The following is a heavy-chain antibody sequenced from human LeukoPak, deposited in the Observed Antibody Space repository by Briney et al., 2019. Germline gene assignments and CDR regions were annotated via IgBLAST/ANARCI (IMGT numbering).Heavy chain of an antibody. J-gene: IGHJ4*02. V-gene: IGHV3-21*01. D-gene: IGHD6-25*01. CDR2: ISSSSSYI. CDR1: GFTFSSYG. CDR3: ARVFSSGPHFDY. Sequence: GGSLRLSCAASGFTFSSYGMHWVRQAPGKGLEWVSSISSSSSYIYYADSVKGRFTISRDNAKNSLYLQMNSLRAEDTAVYYCARVFSSGPHFDYWGQGTLVTVSS.